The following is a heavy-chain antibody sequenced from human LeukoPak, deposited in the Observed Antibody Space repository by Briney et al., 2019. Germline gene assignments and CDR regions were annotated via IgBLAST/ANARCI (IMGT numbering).Heavy chain of an antibody. CDR2: IETSGTT. J-gene: IGHJ5*02. CDR3: ARYHMVNRGVNWFDP. V-gene: IGHV4-61*02. Sequence: SETLSLTCTVSGGSISSGRYYWSWIRQPAGKGLEWVGRIETSGTTKYNPSLNSRATISVDASKNQFSLKLNSVTAADTAVYYCARYHMVNRGVNWFDPWGQGILVTVSS. D-gene: IGHD4-23*01. CDR1: GGSISSGRYY.